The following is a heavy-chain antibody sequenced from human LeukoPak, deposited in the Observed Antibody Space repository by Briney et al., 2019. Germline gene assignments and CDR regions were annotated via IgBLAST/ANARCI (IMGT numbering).Heavy chain of an antibody. Sequence: PGGSLRLSCAASGFTVSSNYMSWVRQAPGTGLEWVSVIYSGGSTYYADSVKGRFTISRHNSKNTLYLQMNSLRSEDTAVYYCATEVYDILTGLTNFDYWGQGTLVTVSS. V-gene: IGHV3-53*04. CDR1: GFTVSSNY. J-gene: IGHJ4*02. CDR3: ATEVYDILTGLTNFDY. CDR2: IYSGGST. D-gene: IGHD3-9*01.